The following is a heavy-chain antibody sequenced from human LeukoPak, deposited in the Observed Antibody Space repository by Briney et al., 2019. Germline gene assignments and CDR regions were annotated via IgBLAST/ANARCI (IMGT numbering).Heavy chain of an antibody. D-gene: IGHD1-26*01. V-gene: IGHV3-7*01. CDR3: ARDTDGSLDY. CDR1: GFTFTNSW. J-gene: IGHJ4*02. Sequence: GGSLRLSCAASGFTFTNSWMAWVRQAPGKGLEGVADIKQDGSKKHYVDSLKGRFTISRDNPKNSLYLQMNSLRADDTAVYYCARDTDGSLDYWGQGILVTVAS. CDR2: IKQDGSKK.